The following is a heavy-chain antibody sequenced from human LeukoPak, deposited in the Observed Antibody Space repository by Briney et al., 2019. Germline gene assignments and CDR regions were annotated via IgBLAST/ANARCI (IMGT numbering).Heavy chain of an antibody. CDR1: GYTFTSYY. J-gene: IGHJ6*03. D-gene: IGHD1-26*01. CDR3: ARAGGAWSNTHYYYYMDV. CDR2: INPSGGST. Sequence: GASVKVSCKASGYTFTSYYMHWVRQAPGQGLEWMGIINPSGGSTSYAQKFQGRVTMTRDMSTSTVYMELSSLRPDDTAVFFCARAGGAWSNTHYYYYMDVWGKGTTVIVSS. V-gene: IGHV1-46*01.